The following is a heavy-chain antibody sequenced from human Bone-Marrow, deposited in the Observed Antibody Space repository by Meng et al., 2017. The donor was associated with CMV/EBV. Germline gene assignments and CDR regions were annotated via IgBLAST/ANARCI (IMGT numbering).Heavy chain of an antibody. Sequence: GESLKIPCAAPGFTFSSYWMHWVRQAPGKGLVWVSRINSDGSSTRYEDAVKGRFTISRDNAKNTQYLKMNSLRAEDTAVYYWARGSVGAPAPFHCYGSGSGYYGMDVWGQGTTVTVSS. J-gene: IGHJ6*02. D-gene: IGHD3-10*01. CDR1: GFTFSSYW. CDR3: ARGSVGAPAPFHCYGSGSGYYGMDV. CDR2: INSDGSST. V-gene: IGHV3-74*01.